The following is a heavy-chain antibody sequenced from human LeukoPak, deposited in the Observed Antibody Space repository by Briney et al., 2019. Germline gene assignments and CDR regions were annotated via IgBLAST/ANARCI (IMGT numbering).Heavy chain of an antibody. CDR1: GGSISSSSYY. D-gene: IGHD2-15*01. V-gene: IGHV4-39*07. CDR3: ASLYCSGGSCYGNIDY. J-gene: IGHJ4*02. CDR2: IYYSGST. Sequence: SETLSLTCTVSGGSISSSSYYWGWIRQPPGKGLEWIGSIYYSGSTYYNPSLKSRVTISVDTSKNQFSLKLSSVTAADTAVYYCASLYCSGGSCYGNIDYWGQGTLVTVSS.